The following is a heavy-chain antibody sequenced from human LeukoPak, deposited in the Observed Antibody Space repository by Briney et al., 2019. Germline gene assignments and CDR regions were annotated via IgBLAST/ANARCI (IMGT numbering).Heavy chain of an antibody. D-gene: IGHD6-19*01. CDR1: GFTFSSDT. V-gene: IGHV3-21*01. CDR2: ISSSSSYI. J-gene: IGHJ5*02. Sequence: GGSLRLSCAASGFTFSSDTMNWVRQAPAKGLEWVSSISSSSSYIYYADSVKGRFTISRDNAKNSLYLQMNSLRAEDTAVYYCARDPSFAVAGTPWGQGTLVTVSS. CDR3: ARDPSFAVAGTP.